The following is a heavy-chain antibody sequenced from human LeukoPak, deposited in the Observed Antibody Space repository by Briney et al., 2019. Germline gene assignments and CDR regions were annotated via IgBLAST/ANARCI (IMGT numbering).Heavy chain of an antibody. D-gene: IGHD6-13*01. CDR1: GGSISSSY. J-gene: IGHJ5*02. V-gene: IGHV4-4*07. CDR3: ARDLGIIAAAGHWFDP. CDR2: FSISGTT. Sequence: SETLSLTCTVSGGSISSSYWSWIRQPAGKGLEWIGRFSISGTTNYNPSLRSRVSISVDTSKNQFSLKLSSVTAADTAVYYCARDLGIIAAAGHWFDPWGQGTLVTVSS.